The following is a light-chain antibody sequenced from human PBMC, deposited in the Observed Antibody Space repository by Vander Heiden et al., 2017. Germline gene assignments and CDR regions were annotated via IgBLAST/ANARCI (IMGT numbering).Light chain of an antibody. J-gene: IGLJ2*01. V-gene: IGLV1-44*01. CDR3: AAWDDSLNAVV. Sequence: QSVLTQPPSASGTPGQRVTIPCSGSSSNIGSNTVNWYQQLPATAPKPLIYSNNQRPSGVPDRFSGSKSGTSASLAISGLQSEDEADYYCAAWDDSLNAVVFGGGTKLTVL. CDR2: SNN. CDR1: SSNIGSNT.